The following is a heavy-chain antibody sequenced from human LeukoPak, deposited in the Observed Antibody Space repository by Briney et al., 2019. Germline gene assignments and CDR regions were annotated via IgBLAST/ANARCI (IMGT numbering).Heavy chain of an antibody. CDR1: GGTFSSYA. D-gene: IGHD5/OR15-5a*01. CDR3: ARDLRGHSVT. J-gene: IGHJ4*02. V-gene: IGHV1-69*13. Sequence: GASVKVSCKAFGGTFSSYAIGWVRQAPGQGLEWMGGIIPIFGTATYAQKFQGRVTITADESTSTAYMELSSLRSEDTAVYYCARDLRGHSVTWGQGTLVTVSS. CDR2: IIPIFGTA.